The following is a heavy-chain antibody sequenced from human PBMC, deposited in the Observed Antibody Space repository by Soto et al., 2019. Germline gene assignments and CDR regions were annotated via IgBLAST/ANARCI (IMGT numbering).Heavy chain of an antibody. D-gene: IGHD2-15*01. CDR3: VWSCTGGSCSDY. CDR2: FSVYNGNT. Sequence: QVRLVQSGAELKKRGASVKVSCKASGNPFISYAISWVRQAPGQGLEWMGRFSVYNGNTIYAQKFHDRLTVTTDTSTTTAYMELRSLTSDDTAVYYCVWSCTGGSCSDYWGQGTLVTVSS. V-gene: IGHV1-18*04. CDR1: GNPFISYA. J-gene: IGHJ4*02.